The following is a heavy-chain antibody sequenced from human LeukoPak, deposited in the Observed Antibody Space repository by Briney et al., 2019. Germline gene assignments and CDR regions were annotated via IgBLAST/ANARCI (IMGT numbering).Heavy chain of an antibody. CDR1: GGSISSYY. J-gene: IGHJ3*02. Sequence: SETLSLTCTVSGGSISSYYWSWLRQPPGKGLEWIGYIYYSGSTNYNPSLKSRVTISVDTSKNQFSLKLSSVTAADTAVYYCARGIAVAGDDAFDIWGQGTMVTVSS. V-gene: IGHV4-59*01. CDR2: IYYSGST. D-gene: IGHD6-19*01. CDR3: ARGIAVAGDDAFDI.